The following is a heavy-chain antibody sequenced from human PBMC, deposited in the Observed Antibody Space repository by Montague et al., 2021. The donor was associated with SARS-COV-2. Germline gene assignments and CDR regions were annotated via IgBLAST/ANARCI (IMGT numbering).Heavy chain of an antibody. CDR3: ARGRKRITVVRGVIIDWFDP. D-gene: IGHD3-10*01. Sequence: SETLSLTCAVYGGSFSGYYWSWIRQPPGKGLEWIGEINHSGSTNYNPSLKSRVTISVDTSKNQFSLKLSSVTAADTAVYYCARGRKRITVVRGVIIDWFDPWGQGTLATVSS. CDR2: INHSGST. V-gene: IGHV4-34*01. CDR1: GGSFSGYY. J-gene: IGHJ5*02.